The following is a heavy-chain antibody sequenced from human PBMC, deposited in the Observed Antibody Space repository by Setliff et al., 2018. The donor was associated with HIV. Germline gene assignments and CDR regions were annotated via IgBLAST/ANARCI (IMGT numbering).Heavy chain of an antibody. CDR3: ARDRRYYDSSGYWYNWFDP. CDR2: ISTSGST. Sequence: PSETLSLTCTVSGDSSGINYWAWIRQPPGKGLEWIGHISTSGSTNYNPSLKSRVTISVDTSKNQFSLKLSSVTAADTAVYYCARDRRYYDSSGYWYNWFDPWGQGTLVTVSS. D-gene: IGHD3-22*01. J-gene: IGHJ5*02. CDR1: GDSSGINY. V-gene: IGHV4-4*08.